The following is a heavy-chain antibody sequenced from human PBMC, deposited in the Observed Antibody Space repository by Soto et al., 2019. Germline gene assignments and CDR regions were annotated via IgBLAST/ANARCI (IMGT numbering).Heavy chain of an antibody. J-gene: IGHJ4*02. CDR1: GYTFTSYG. V-gene: IGHV1-18*01. Sequence: QVQLVQSGAEVKKPGASVKVSCKASGYTFTSYGISWVRQAPGQGLEWMGWISAYNGNTNYAQKLQGRVTMTTDTSTRTAYMELRSLRSDDTAVYYCAGVLGGDIVVVVAVDYWGQGTLVTVSS. CDR2: ISAYNGNT. D-gene: IGHD2-15*01. CDR3: AGVLGGDIVVVVAVDY.